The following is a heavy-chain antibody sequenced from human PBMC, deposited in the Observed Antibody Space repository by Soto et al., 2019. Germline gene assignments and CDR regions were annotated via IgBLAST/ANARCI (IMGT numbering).Heavy chain of an antibody. Sequence: ASVKVSCKASGYTFASYDINWVRQATGQGLEWMGWMNPNSGNTGYAQKFQGRVTMTRNTSISTAYMELSSLRSEDTAVYYCALCSGGSCLDWFDPWGQGTLVTVSS. CDR1: GYTFASYD. CDR3: ALCSGGSCLDWFDP. V-gene: IGHV1-8*01. CDR2: MNPNSGNT. D-gene: IGHD2-15*01. J-gene: IGHJ5*02.